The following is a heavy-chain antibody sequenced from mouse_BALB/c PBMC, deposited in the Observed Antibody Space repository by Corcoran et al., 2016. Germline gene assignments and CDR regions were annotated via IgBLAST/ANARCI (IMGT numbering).Heavy chain of an antibody. J-gene: IGHJ3*01. CDR2: INPNYDTT. CDR1: GYTFIDYN. CDR3: ARKDYYGSSYWFAH. Sequence: EVQLQQFGTELVKPGASVKISCKASGYTFIDYNMDWVKQSHGKSLEWIGDINPNYDTTTYNQKFKGKATLTVDKSSSTAYMELRSLTSEDTAAYYCARKDYYGSSYWFAHWGQGTLVTVSA. D-gene: IGHD1-1*01. V-gene: IGHV1-18*01.